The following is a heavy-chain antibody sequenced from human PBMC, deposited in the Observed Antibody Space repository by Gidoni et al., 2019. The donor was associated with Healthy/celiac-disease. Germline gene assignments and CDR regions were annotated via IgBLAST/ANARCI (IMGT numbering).Heavy chain of an antibody. CDR3: ARDRWSNPLSDYYGMDV. CDR1: GFTFSDYY. CDR2: ISSSSSYT. Sequence: QVQLVESGGGLVKPGGSLRLSCAASGFTFSDYYMSWIRQAPGKGLEWVSYISSSSSYTNYADSVKGRFTISRDNAKNSLYLQMNSLRAEDTAVYYCARDRWSNPLSDYYGMDVWGQGTTVTVSS. V-gene: IGHV3-11*05. D-gene: IGHD2-8*02. J-gene: IGHJ6*02.